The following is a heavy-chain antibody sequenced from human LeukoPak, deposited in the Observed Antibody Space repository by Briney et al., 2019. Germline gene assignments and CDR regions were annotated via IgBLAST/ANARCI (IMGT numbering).Heavy chain of an antibody. J-gene: IGHJ6*02. CDR1: GFTFSSYA. D-gene: IGHD2-2*01. Sequence: GGSLRLSCAASGFTFSSYAMSWVRQAPGKGLEWVSVIYSGGSTYYADSVKGRFTISRDNSKNTLYLQMNSLRAEDTAVYYCARDWRAGYCSSTSCGMDVWGQGTTVTVSS. CDR2: IYSGGST. CDR3: ARDWRAGYCSSTSCGMDV. V-gene: IGHV3-66*01.